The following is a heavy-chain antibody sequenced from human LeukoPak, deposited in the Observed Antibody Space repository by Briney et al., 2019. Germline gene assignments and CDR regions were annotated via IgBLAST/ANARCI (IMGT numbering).Heavy chain of an antibody. V-gene: IGHV4-34*01. Sequence: PSETLSLTCAVYGGSFSGYYWSWIRQPPGKGLEWIGEINHSGSTNYNPSLKSRVTISVDTSKNQFSLKLSSVTAADTAVYYCANHGYCTNGVCQFGYFQHWGQGTLVTVSS. J-gene: IGHJ1*01. D-gene: IGHD2-8*01. CDR3: ANHGYCTNGVCQFGYFQH. CDR2: INHSGST. CDR1: GGSFSGYY.